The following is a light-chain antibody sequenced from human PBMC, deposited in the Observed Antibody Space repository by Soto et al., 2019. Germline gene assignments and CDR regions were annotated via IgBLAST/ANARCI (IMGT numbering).Light chain of an antibody. V-gene: IGKV3-20*01. CDR2: DVS. Sequence: EIVLTQSPGILSLSPGERATLSCRASQSVSSAYLAWYQQKPGQAPRPLIYDVSSRATGVPDRFSGSGSATDFTLTISSLEPEDFAVYYCQQYGRSPTFGQGTKVDNK. CDR3: QQYGRSPT. J-gene: IGKJ1*01. CDR1: QSVSSAY.